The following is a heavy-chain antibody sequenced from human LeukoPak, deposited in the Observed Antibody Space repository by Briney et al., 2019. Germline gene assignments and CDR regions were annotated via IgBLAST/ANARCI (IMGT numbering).Heavy chain of an antibody. Sequence: SETLSLTCTVSGGSISSCYWSWIRQPPGKGLESIGYVYYSGSTSYNPSLKSRVTISIDTSKNQFSLKLNSVTAADTAVYYCARAAYSSGFYFFDSWGQGTLVTVSS. CDR1: GGSISSCY. CDR2: VYYSGST. CDR3: ARAAYSSGFYFFDS. D-gene: IGHD3-22*01. J-gene: IGHJ4*02. V-gene: IGHV4-59*01.